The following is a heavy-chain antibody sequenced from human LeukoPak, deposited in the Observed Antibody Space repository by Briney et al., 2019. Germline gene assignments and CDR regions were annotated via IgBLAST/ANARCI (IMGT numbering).Heavy chain of an antibody. CDR2: ISGGGDAA. J-gene: IGHJ6*02. CDR1: GFSFSGYA. V-gene: IGHV3-23*01. Sequence: GGSLRLSCIASGFSFSGYAMSWVRQAPGKGLEWVSAISGGGDAAYYADSVKGRFTISRDNSKNTLYLQMNSLRAEDTAVYYCARDFGAANYYYGMDVWGQGTTVTVSS. D-gene: IGHD3-10*01. CDR3: ARDFGAANYYYGMDV.